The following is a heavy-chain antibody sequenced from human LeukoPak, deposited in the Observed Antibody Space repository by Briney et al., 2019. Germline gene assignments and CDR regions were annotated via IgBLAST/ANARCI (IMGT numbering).Heavy chain of an antibody. V-gene: IGHV3-23*01. CDR1: GFTFSSYA. CDR3: AKDHYYDSSGYYGVGFDY. D-gene: IGHD3-22*01. J-gene: IGHJ4*02. CDR2: IRGSGGST. Sequence: GGSLRLSCAASGFTFSSYAMSWVRQAPGKGLEWVSAIRGSGGSTYYADSVKGRFTISRDNSKNTLYLQMNSLRAEDTAVYYCAKDHYYDSSGYYGVGFDYWGQGTLVTVSS.